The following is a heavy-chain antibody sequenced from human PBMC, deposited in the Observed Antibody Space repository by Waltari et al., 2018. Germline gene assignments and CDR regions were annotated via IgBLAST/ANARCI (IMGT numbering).Heavy chain of an antibody. D-gene: IGHD6-13*01. J-gene: IGHJ4*02. CDR3: AREGRSIAPAGTRRKDFTFYY. V-gene: IGHV4-38-2*02. CDR1: GFSISSGYY. Sequence: QVQLQESGPGLVKPSENLSLTCAVSGFSISSGYYWGWIRQPPGRGLAWIWSIYHSGSTYYNPARKSRATRSVDTSKNQFSLKRSAVTAADTAVYYCAREGRSIAPAGTRRKDFTFYYWGQGTLVTVSS. CDR2: IYHSGST.